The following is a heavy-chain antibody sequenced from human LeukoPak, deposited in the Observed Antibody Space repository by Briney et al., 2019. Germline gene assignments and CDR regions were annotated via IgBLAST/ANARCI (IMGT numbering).Heavy chain of an antibody. CDR1: GGSISSGDYY. V-gene: IGHV4-30-4*08. J-gene: IGHJ4*02. CDR3: ARRSGSYPRGEFDY. Sequence: SETLSLTCTVSGGSISSGDYYSSWIRQPPGKGLEWIGYIYYSGSTYYNPSLKSRVTISVDTSKNQFSLKLSSVTAADTAVYYCARRSGSYPRGEFDYWGQGTLVTVSS. D-gene: IGHD1-26*01. CDR2: IYYSGST.